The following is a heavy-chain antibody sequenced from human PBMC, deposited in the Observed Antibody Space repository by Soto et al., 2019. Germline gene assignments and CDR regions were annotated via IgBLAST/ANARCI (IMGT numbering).Heavy chain of an antibody. CDR3: AKDSHRHFDWSLAY. CDR1: GFTFSSYG. Sequence: GGSLRLSCAASGFTFSSYGMHWVRQAPGKGLEWVAVISYDGSNKYYADSVKGRFTISRDNSKNTLYLQMNSLRAEDTAVYYCAKDSHRHFDWSLAYWGQGTLVTVSS. V-gene: IGHV3-30*18. D-gene: IGHD3-9*01. J-gene: IGHJ4*02. CDR2: ISYDGSNK.